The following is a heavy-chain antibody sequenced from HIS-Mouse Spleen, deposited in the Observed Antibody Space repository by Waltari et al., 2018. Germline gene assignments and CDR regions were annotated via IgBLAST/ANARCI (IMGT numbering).Heavy chain of an antibody. Sequence: QLQLQESCPGLVKPSATLSLTCTVSGGSLSSSSYYWGWIRPPPGKGLAWIGGIYYSGSTYYNPSLKSRVTISVDTSKNQFSLKLSSVTAADTAVYYCAREIPYSSSWYDWYFDLWGRGTLVTVSS. CDR2: IYYSGST. CDR3: AREIPYSSSWYDWYFDL. V-gene: IGHV4-39*07. D-gene: IGHD6-13*01. J-gene: IGHJ2*01. CDR1: GGSLSSSSYY.